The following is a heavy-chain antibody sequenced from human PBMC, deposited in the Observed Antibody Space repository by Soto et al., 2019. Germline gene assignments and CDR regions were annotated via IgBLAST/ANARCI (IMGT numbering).Heavy chain of an antibody. V-gene: IGHV4-31*11. D-gene: IGHD2-21*02. Sequence: KPSETLSLTCAVSGDSIGGVGYWSWIRQFPGRGLEWIGCISSSGSTYYNPALNNRISLSLDTSQNHFSLKLLSVTAADTAIYYCXRSGVTGIVIPSHWFDPWGQGTLVTVSS. CDR1: GDSIGGVGY. J-gene: IGHJ5*02. CDR2: ISSSGST. CDR3: XRSGVTGIVIPSHWFDP.